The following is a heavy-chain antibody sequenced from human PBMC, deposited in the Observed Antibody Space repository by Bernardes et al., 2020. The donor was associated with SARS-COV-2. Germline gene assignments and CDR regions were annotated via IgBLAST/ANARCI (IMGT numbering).Heavy chain of an antibody. J-gene: IGHJ5*02. CDR2: IYTSGST. D-gene: IGHD3-22*01. V-gene: IGHV4-4*07. CDR1: GGSISSYY. CDR3: ARETYYYDSSGYYYSWFDP. Sequence: SDTLSLMCTVSGGSISSYYWSWIRQPAGKGLEWIGRIYTSGSTNYNPSLKSRVTMSVDTSKNQFSLKLSSVTAADTAVYYCARETYYYDSSGYYYSWFDPWGQGTLVTVSS.